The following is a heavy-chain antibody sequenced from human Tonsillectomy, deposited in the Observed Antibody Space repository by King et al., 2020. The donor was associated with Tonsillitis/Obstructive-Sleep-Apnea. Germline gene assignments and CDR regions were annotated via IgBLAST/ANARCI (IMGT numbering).Heavy chain of an antibody. J-gene: IGHJ4*02. CDR3: ARSPSYSGYDYHYFDN. D-gene: IGHD5-12*01. CDR1: GYRVINHW. CDR2: IYPGDSDT. Sequence: QLVQSGAEVKKPGESLKISCKGSGYRVINHWIGWVRQLPGKGLEWMGIIYPGDSDTIYSPSFQGQVTISADKSSSTAYLQWSSLRASDTAMYYCARSPSYSGYDYHYFDNWGQGTLVTVSS. V-gene: IGHV5-51*01.